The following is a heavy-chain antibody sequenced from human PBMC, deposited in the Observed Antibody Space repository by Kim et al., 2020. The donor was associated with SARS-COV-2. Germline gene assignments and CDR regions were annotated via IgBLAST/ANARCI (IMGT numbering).Heavy chain of an antibody. CDR1: GDSVSSNSAA. D-gene: IGHD5-18*01. J-gene: IGHJ4*02. V-gene: IGHV6-1*01. Sequence: SQTLSLTCAISGDSVSSNSAAWNWIRQSPSRGLEWLGRTYYRSKWYNDYTASVKSRITINPDTSKNLFSLQLNSVTPEDTAVSYCVREYSRSLLFDYWGQGTVVTVSS. CDR3: VREYSRSLLFDY. CDR2: TYYRSKWYN.